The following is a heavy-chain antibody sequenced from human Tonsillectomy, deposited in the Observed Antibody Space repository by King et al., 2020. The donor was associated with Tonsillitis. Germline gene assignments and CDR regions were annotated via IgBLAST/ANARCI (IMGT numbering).Heavy chain of an antibody. CDR2: MYYRGAT. CDR1: GGSISGGDHY. J-gene: IGHJ4*02. V-gene: IGHV4-39*01. D-gene: IGHD1-26*01. Sequence: QLQESGPGVVKPSETLSLTCTVSGGSISGGDHYLAWIRQPPGKGLEWIGYMYYRGATFYNPSLKSRITISGGTSENRFSLKLSSGTAADTAVYFCARYVSGSFDCWGQGALVTVSS. CDR3: ARYVSGSFDC.